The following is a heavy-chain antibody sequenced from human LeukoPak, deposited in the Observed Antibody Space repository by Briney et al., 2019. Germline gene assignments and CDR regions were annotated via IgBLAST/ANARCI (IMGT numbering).Heavy chain of an antibody. CDR2: IYHSGST. D-gene: IGHD3-10*01. CDR3: ARGLYYYGSGSWWDY. V-gene: IGHV4-4*02. J-gene: IGHJ4*02. Sequence: SGTLSLTCAVSGGSISSSNWWSWVRQPPGKGLEWIGEIYHSGSTNYNPSLKSRVTISVDKSKNQFSLKLSSVTAADTAVYYRARGLYYYGSGSWWDYWGQGTLVTVSS. CDR1: GGSISSSNW.